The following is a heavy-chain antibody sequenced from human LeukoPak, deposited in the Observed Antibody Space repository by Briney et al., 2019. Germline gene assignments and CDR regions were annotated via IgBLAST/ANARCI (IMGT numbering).Heavy chain of an antibody. D-gene: IGHD1-26*01. CDR3: AIDVGELLTY. CDR2: VDPEDGEI. CDR1: GYTLTELS. Sequence: ASVKVSCKVSGYTLTELSMHGVRQAPGKGLEWMGGVDPEDGEIIYAQKFQGRVTMTEDTSTDTAYMELSSLRSEDTAVYYCAIDVGELLTYWGQGTLVTVSS. V-gene: IGHV1-24*01. J-gene: IGHJ4*02.